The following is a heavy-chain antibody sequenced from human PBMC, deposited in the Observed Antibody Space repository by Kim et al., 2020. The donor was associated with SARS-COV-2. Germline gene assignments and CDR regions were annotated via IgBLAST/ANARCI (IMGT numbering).Heavy chain of an antibody. V-gene: IGHV3-23*01. CDR3: AKGLYYSGNYYTFDM. Sequence: GGSLRLSCAASGFTFPYYAMNWVRQAPGKGLEWVSAISGSGDKTYYADFVEGRFTISRDNSKNTLYLQMNSLRAEDTAVFYCAKGLYYSGNYYTFDMWG. CDR1: GFTFPYYA. J-gene: IGHJ3*02. D-gene: IGHD3-10*01. CDR2: ISGSGDKT.